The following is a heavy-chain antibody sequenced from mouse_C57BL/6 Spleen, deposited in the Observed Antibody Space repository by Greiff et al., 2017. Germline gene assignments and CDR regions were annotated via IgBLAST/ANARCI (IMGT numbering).Heavy chain of an antibody. CDR2: IDPEDGDT. CDR3: ATTYGSSYDYAMDY. Sequence: VQLQQSGAELVRPGASVKLSCTASGFNIKDYYMHWVKQRPEQGLEWIGRIDPEDGDTEYAPKFQGKATMTADTPSNTAYLQLSSLTSEDTAVYYCATTYGSSYDYAMDYWGQGTSVTVSS. V-gene: IGHV14-1*01. J-gene: IGHJ4*01. D-gene: IGHD1-1*01. CDR1: GFNIKDYY.